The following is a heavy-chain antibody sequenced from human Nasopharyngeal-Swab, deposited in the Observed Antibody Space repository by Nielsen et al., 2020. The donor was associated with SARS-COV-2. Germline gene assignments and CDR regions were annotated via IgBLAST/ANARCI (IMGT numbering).Heavy chain of an antibody. D-gene: IGHD4-23*01. CDR3: AGGNSADH. V-gene: IGHV3-7*03. J-gene: IGHJ4*02. CDR1: GFTFSDYW. Sequence: GESLKISCGGSGFTFSDYWTSWVRQSPEKGLEWVANIKQDGTLKSYVDSVKGRFIISRDNAKNSLYLQMNSLRAEDTAVYYCAGGNSADHWGQGTLVTVSS. CDR2: IKQDGTLK.